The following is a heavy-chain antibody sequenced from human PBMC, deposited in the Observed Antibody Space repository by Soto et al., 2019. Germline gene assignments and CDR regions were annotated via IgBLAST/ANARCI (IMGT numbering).Heavy chain of an antibody. CDR2: ISAYNGNT. CDR1: GYTFASYG. D-gene: IGHD3-3*01. V-gene: IGHV1-18*01. CDR3: AINYDFWSGYYRAFDY. Sequence: GASVKVSCKASGYTFASYGISWVRQAPGQGLEWMGWISAYNGNTNYAQKLQGRVTMTTDTSTSTAYMELRSLRSDDTAVYYCAINYDFWSGYYRAFDYWGQGTLVTVSS. J-gene: IGHJ4*02.